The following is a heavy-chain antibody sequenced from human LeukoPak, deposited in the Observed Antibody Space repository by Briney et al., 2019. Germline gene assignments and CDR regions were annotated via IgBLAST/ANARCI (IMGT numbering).Heavy chain of an antibody. Sequence: KPSEALSLTCAVYGGSFSGYYWTWIRQTPGKGLEWIGEVKYTGSTNCNPSLKSRVTISVDTSKNQFSLKLSSVTAADTAVYYCARGYSSANRFDPWGQGTLVTVSS. CDR1: GGSFSGYY. D-gene: IGHD6-25*01. CDR2: VKYTGST. V-gene: IGHV4-34*01. J-gene: IGHJ5*02. CDR3: ARGYSSANRFDP.